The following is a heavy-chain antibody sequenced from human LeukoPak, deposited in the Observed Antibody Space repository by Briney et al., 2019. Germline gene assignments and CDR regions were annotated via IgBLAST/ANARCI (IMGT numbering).Heavy chain of an antibody. J-gene: IGHJ6*02. CDR2: IIPIFGTA. CDR1: GGTFSSYA. CDR3: ARSVVRGVIISPDYYYGMDV. Sequence: SAKVSCKASGGTFSSYAISWVRQAPGQGLEWMGGIIPIFGTANYAQKFQGRVTITADESTSTAYMELSSLRSEDTAVYYCARSVVRGVIISPDYYYGMDVWGQGTTVTVSS. V-gene: IGHV1-69*13. D-gene: IGHD3-10*01.